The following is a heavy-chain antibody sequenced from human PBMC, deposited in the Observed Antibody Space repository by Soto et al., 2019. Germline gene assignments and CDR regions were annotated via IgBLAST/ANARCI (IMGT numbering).Heavy chain of an antibody. V-gene: IGHV4-4*02. CDR1: GDSISNFHW. CDR3: ARDGGAWLQRGGGWFDP. D-gene: IGHD3-16*01. Sequence: VQLHESGPGLVKASGTLSLTCAVSGDSISNFHWWTWLRQPPGRGLEWIGEIFPSGSTTYNPSLKRRVTISADKSTNHFSLTLNSVTAADTAVYYCARDGGAWLQRGGGWFDPWGPGILVIVSS. CDR2: IFPSGST. J-gene: IGHJ5*02.